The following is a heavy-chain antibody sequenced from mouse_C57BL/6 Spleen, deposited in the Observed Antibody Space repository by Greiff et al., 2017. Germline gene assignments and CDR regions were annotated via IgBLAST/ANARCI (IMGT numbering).Heavy chain of an antibody. J-gene: IGHJ3*01. V-gene: IGHV1-4*01. CDR3: ARDGNYGRAWFAY. Sequence: QVQLQQSGAELARPGASVKMSCKASGYTFTSYTMHWVKQRPGQGLEWIGYINPSSGYTKYNQKFKDKATLTADKSSSTAYMQLSSLTSEDSAVYYCARDGNYGRAWFAYWGQGTLVTVSA. CDR2: INPSSGYT. D-gene: IGHD2-1*01. CDR1: GYTFTSYT.